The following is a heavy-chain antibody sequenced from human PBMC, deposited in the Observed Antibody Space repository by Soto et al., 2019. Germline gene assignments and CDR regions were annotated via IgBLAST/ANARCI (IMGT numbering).Heavy chain of an antibody. CDR3: ASGLYYYGVDF. D-gene: IGHD3-10*01. CDR2: IYPGDSDT. CDR1: GYTFSSYW. J-gene: IGHJ6*02. V-gene: IGHV5-51*01. Sequence: GESLKISCKGSGYTFSSYWVAWVRQMPGKGLEWMGSIYPGDSDTKYSPSFRGQVTISADKSIRTAYLQWSSLKASDTAMSYCASGLYYYGVDFWGQGTPVTVSS.